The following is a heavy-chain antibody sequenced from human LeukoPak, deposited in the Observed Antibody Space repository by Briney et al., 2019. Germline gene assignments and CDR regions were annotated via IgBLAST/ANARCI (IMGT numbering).Heavy chain of an antibody. CDR2: IYPGDSDT. D-gene: IGHD6-19*01. CDR1: GYSFTYYW. Sequence: GESLKISCKGSGYSFTYYWIAWVRQMPGKGLEWMGIIYPGDSDTRYSPSFQGQVTISADKSISTAYLQWSSLKASDTAMYYCARSVAGNYYYYYMDVWGKGTTVTVSS. V-gene: IGHV5-51*01. CDR3: ARSVAGNYYYYYMDV. J-gene: IGHJ6*03.